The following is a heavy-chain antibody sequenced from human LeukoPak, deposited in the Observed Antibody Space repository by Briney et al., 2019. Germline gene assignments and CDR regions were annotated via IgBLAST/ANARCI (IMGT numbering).Heavy chain of an antibody. CDR3: AAKPRPKKYDFWSGYWGEGFDY. D-gene: IGHD3-3*01. CDR1: GYTLTELS. CDR2: FDPEDGET. V-gene: IGHV1-24*01. J-gene: IGHJ4*02. Sequence: ASVKVSCKVSGYTLTELSMHWVRQAPGKGLEWMGGFDPEDGETIYAQKFQGRVTMTEDTSTDTAYMELSSLRSEDTAVCYCAAKPRPKKYDFWSGYWGEGFDYWGQGTLVTVSS.